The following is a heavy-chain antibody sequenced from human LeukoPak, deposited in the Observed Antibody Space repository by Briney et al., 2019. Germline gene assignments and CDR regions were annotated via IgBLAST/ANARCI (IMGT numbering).Heavy chain of an antibody. CDR2: IHYSGST. Sequence: PSQTLSLTCTVSGGSISSGGYYWSWIRQHPGKGLEWIGYIHYSGSTYYNPSLKSRVTISVDTSKNQFSLKLSSVTAADTAVYYCARDRTSKSYYYYGMDVWGQGTTVTVSS. CDR1: GGSISSGGYY. V-gene: IGHV4-31*03. D-gene: IGHD3-16*01. CDR3: ARDRTSKSYYYYGMDV. J-gene: IGHJ6*02.